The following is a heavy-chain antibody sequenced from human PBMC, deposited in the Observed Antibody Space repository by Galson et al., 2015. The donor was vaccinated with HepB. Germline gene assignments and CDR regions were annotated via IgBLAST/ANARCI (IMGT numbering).Heavy chain of an antibody. CDR3: AKGAYGSGNNWFGP. D-gene: IGHD3-10*01. V-gene: IGHV3-23*01. CDR2: ISGSDGIT. J-gene: IGHJ5*02. CDR1: GFTFSNNA. Sequence: SLRLSCAASGFTFSNNAMSWVRQAPGKGPGWVSTISGSDGITYYADSVKGRFTVSRDNSRNTLFLQMNSLRAEDTAIYFCAKGAYGSGNNWFGPWGQGTLVTVSS.